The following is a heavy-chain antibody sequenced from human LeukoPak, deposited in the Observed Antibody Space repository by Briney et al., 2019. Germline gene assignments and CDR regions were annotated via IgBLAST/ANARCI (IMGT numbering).Heavy chain of an antibody. D-gene: IGHD3-10*01. J-gene: IGHJ4*02. Sequence: GGSLRLSCAASGLTFSSYAMHWVRQAPGKGLEWVAVISYDGSNKNYADSVKGRFTISRDNSKNTLYLQMNSLRAEDTAVYYCARGDDMGVRGVIAFDYWGQGTLVTVSS. CDR3: ARGDDMGVRGVIAFDY. CDR2: ISYDGSNK. CDR1: GLTFSSYA. V-gene: IGHV3-30-3*01.